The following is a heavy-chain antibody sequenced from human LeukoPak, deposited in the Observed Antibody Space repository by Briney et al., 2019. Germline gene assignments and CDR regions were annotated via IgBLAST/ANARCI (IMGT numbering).Heavy chain of an antibody. CDR3: AKDLVITFGGADY. V-gene: IGHV3-30*18. J-gene: IGHJ4*02. CDR2: ISYDGSNK. D-gene: IGHD3-16*01. CDR1: GFTFSSYG. Sequence: GRSLRLSCAASGFTFSSYGMHWVRQAPGKGLEWVAVISYDGSNKYYADSVKGRFTISRDNSKNTLYLQMNSLRAEDTAVYYCAKDLVITFGGADYWGQGTLVTVSS.